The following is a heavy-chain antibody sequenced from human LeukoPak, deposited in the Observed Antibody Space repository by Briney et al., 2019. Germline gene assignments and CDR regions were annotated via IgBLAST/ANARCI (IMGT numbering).Heavy chain of an antibody. CDR2: ISYDGSNK. D-gene: IGHD4-11*01. Sequence: GGSLRLSCAASGFTFSSYAMHWVRQAPGKGLEWVAVISYDGSNKYYADSVKGRFTISRDNSKNTLYLQMNSLRAEDTAIYYCAKRSGVYSDNSGVFDYWGQGSLVTVSS. J-gene: IGHJ4*02. CDR1: GFTFSSYA. CDR3: AKRSGVYSDNSGVFDY. V-gene: IGHV3-30-3*02.